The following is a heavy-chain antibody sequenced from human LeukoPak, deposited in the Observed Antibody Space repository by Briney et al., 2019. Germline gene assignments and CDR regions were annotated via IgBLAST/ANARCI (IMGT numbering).Heavy chain of an antibody. D-gene: IGHD2-15*01. Sequence: GESLKISLKGSGYSFTSHWLGRVRQMPGKGLEWMGIIYPGGSNTIYSPSFQGQVTISADKSTRTAYLQWSSLKASDTAMYFCARRYCSGGTCYYFGSWGQGTLVTVSS. CDR1: GYSFTSHW. V-gene: IGHV5-51*01. CDR2: IYPGGSNT. J-gene: IGHJ4*02. CDR3: ARRYCSGGTCYYFGS.